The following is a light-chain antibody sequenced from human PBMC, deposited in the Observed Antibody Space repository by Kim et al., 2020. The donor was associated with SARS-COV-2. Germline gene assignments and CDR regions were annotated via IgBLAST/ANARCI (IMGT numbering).Light chain of an antibody. Sequence: DIQLTQSPSSLSASVGDRVTITCRASQGISDHLAWFQQKPGRAPKSLINAASRLQSGVPSRFSGSGSGTEFTLTISSLQPDDFGTYYCQQYSSYLGRFGQGNKVDIK. CDR3: QQYSSYLGR. CDR2: AAS. V-gene: IGKV1-16*01. J-gene: IGKJ1*01. CDR1: QGISDH.